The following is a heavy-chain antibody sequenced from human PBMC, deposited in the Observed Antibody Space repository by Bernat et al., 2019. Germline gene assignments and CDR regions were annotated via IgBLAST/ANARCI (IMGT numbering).Heavy chain of an antibody. CDR3: ARLHPTCYYGSGSSSHMDV. D-gene: IGHD3-10*01. Sequence: QLQLQESGPGLVKPSETLSLTCTVSGGSISSSSYYWGWIHQPPGKGLEWIGSIYYSGSTYYNPSLKSRVTISVDTSKNQFSLKLSSVTAADTAVYYCARLHPTCYYGSGSSSHMDVWGQGTTVTVSS. V-gene: IGHV4-39*01. CDR1: GGSISSSSYY. J-gene: IGHJ6*02. CDR2: IYYSGST.